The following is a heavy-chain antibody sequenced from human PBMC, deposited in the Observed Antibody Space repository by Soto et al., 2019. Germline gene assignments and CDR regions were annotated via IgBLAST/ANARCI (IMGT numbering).Heavy chain of an antibody. CDR1: GYTFTSYA. CDR2: ISAYNGNT. Sequence: QVQLVQSGAEVKKPGASVKVSCKASGYTFTSYAISWVRQAPGQGLEWMGWISAYNGNTNYAQKLQGRVTMTTDTPTSTAYMGLRSLRSDDTAVKYGARDAPPEDYWGQGTLVTVSS. J-gene: IGHJ4*02. CDR3: ARDAPPEDY. V-gene: IGHV1-18*01.